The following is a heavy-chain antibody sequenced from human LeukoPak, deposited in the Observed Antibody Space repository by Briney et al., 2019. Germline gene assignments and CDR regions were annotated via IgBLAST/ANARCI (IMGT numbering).Heavy chain of an antibody. J-gene: IGHJ6*02. Sequence: GGSLGLSCAASGFTFSSYEMNWVRQAPGKGLEWDSYISSSGTTIYYADSVKGRFTISRDNAKNSLYLQMNSLRAEDTAVYYCARVEVATVFYYYYGMDVWGQGTTVTVSS. CDR3: ARVEVATVFYYYYGMDV. D-gene: IGHD5-12*01. CDR1: GFTFSSYE. V-gene: IGHV3-48*03. CDR2: ISSSGTTI.